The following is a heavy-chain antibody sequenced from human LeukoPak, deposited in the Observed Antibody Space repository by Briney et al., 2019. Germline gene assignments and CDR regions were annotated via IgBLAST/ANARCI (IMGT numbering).Heavy chain of an antibody. CDR3: AKDLSSGWYWYFDL. CDR1: GLTFSNYA. J-gene: IGHJ2*01. D-gene: IGHD6-19*01. V-gene: IGHV3-23*01. CDR2: ISGSGGRT. Sequence: PGGSLRLSCAASGLTFSNYAMTWVRQAPGKGLEWVSGISGSGGRTYYADSVKGRFTISRDNSKNTLYLYMNSLRAEDTAVYYCAKDLSSGWYWYFDLWGRGTLVTVSS.